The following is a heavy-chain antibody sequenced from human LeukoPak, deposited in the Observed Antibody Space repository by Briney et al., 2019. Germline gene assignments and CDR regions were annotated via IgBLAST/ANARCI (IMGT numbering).Heavy chain of an antibody. CDR3: ARYAVRGAHGAFDI. V-gene: IGHV4-34*01. D-gene: IGHD3-10*01. CDR2: INHSGST. Sequence: SETLSLTCAVYGGSFSGYYWSWIRQPPGKGLEWIGEINHSGSTNYNPSLKSRVTISVDTSKNQFSLKLSSVTAADTAVYYCARYAVRGAHGAFDIWGQGTMVTVSS. J-gene: IGHJ3*02. CDR1: GGSFSGYY.